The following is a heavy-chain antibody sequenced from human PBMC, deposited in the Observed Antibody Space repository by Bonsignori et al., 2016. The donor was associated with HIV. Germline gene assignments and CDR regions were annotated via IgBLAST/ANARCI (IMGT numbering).Heavy chain of an antibody. J-gene: IGHJ4*02. V-gene: IGHV3-30-3*01. CDR3: ARDRVGRVDTAMVGPVDY. CDR2: ISYDGSNK. D-gene: IGHD5-18*01. Sequence: WIRQPPGKGLEWVAVISYDGSNKYYADSVKGRFTISRDNSKNTLYLQMNSLRAEDTAVYYCARDRVGRVDTAMVGPVDYWGQGTLVTVSS.